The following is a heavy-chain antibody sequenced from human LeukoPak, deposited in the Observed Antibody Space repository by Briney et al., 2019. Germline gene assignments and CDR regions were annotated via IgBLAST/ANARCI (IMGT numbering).Heavy chain of an antibody. CDR1: GYTFTGYY. Sequence: GASVKVSCKASGYTFTGYYMHWVRQAPGQGLEGRGWINPNSGGTNYAQKFQGRVTMTRATSISTAYMELSRLRSDDTAVYYCAREKEGSSSAIGYWGQGTLVTVSS. CDR3: AREKEGSSSAIGY. J-gene: IGHJ4*02. D-gene: IGHD6-6*01. CDR2: INPNSGGT. V-gene: IGHV1-2*02.